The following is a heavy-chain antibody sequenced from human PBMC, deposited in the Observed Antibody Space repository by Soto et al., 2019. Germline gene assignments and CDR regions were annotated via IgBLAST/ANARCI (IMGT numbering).Heavy chain of an antibody. CDR1: GFTFSTYG. Sequence: QVQVVESGGGVVQPGRSLRLSCAASGFTFSTYGMHWVRQAPGKGLEWVAVISYDGSNKYYADSVKGRFTISRDNSKNTLYLQMNSLRAEDTAVFYCAKDHLPYTVTMPGSWGQGTLVTVSS. V-gene: IGHV3-30*18. J-gene: IGHJ5*02. D-gene: IGHD4-17*01. CDR2: ISYDGSNK. CDR3: AKDHLPYTVTMPGS.